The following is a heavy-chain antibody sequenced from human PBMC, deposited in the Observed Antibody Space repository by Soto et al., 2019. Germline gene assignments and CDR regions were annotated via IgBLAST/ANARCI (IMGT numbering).Heavy chain of an antibody. CDR2: INAGNGNT. CDR3: ARSPTGPFFYAMDV. CDR1: GYTFSTYA. J-gene: IGHJ6*02. D-gene: IGHD4-17*01. Sequence: ASVKVSFKASGYTFSTYAMHWVRQAPGQRLEWLGWINAGNGNTKYSQKFQGRVTITRDTSANTAYMELSSLRSEDTALYSCARSPTGPFFYAMDVWGQGTTVTVSS. V-gene: IGHV1-3*01.